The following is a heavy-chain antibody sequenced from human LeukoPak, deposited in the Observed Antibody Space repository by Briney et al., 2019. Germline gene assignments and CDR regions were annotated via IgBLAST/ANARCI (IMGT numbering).Heavy chain of an antibody. CDR2: INHSGST. CDR3: ARDATVATTTYFDY. V-gene: IGHV4-34*01. J-gene: IGHJ4*02. Sequence: SETLSLTCAVYGGSFSGYYWSWIRQPPGKGLEWIGEINHSGSTNYNPSLKSRVTISVDTSKNQFSLRLSSVTAADTAVYYCARDATVATTTYFDYWGQGTLVTVSS. CDR1: GGSFSGYY. D-gene: IGHD5-12*01.